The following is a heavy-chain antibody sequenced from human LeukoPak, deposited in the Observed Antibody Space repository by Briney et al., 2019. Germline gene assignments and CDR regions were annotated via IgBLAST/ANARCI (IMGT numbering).Heavy chain of an antibody. J-gene: IGHJ4*02. CDR1: GYTVTGYY. CDR3: ARDRHYGSGSYYFDY. V-gene: IGHV1-2*04. D-gene: IGHD3-10*01. CDR2: INPNSGGT. Sequence: ASVKVCCKTSGYTVTGYYMPWLRQAAGQGLEWMGRINPNSGGTNYAPKFQGWVTMTRDTSISTAYMELNRLRSDDTAVYYCARDRHYGSGSYYFDYWGQGTLVTVSS.